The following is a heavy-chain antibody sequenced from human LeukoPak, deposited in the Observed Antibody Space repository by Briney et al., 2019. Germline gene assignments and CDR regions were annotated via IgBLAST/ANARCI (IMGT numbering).Heavy chain of an antibody. Sequence: GASVKVSCKASGYSFTSYYMHWVRQAPGQGLEWMGIINPSGGSTSYAQKFQGRVTITRDTSASTAYMELSSLRSEDTAVYYCARDGGGWYNWFDPWGQGTLVTVSS. CDR3: ARDGGGWYNWFDP. D-gene: IGHD6-19*01. CDR1: GYSFTSYY. V-gene: IGHV1-46*01. CDR2: INPSGGST. J-gene: IGHJ5*02.